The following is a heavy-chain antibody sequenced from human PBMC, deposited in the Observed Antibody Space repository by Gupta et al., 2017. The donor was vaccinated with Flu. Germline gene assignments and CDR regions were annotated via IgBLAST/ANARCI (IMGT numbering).Heavy chain of an antibody. D-gene: IGHD3-3*01. J-gene: IGHJ5*02. Sequence: EVQLLESGGNLAQPGGSLRLSCAASGFTFHNYAMTGVRQAPGKGLEWVSSIISGGSTYYADSVKGRFTISRDNSKNTLFLQMNSLRAEDTAVYYCAKHSYDFLYNWFDPWGQGTLGTVSS. CDR1: GFTFHNYA. CDR2: IISGGST. V-gene: IGHV3-23*01. CDR3: AKHSYDFLYNWFDP.